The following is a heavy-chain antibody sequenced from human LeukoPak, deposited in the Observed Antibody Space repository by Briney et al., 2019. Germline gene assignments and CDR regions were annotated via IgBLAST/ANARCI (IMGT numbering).Heavy chain of an antibody. Sequence: TGGSLRLSCAASGFSFSSYEMNWVRQAPGKGLEWVSYISSSSSYTNYADSVKGRFTISRDNAKNSLYLQMNSLRAEDTAVYYCARWGVVPVAFDYWGQGTLVTVSS. CDR1: GFSFSSYE. CDR3: ARWGVVPVAFDY. D-gene: IGHD2-2*01. V-gene: IGHV3-48*03. CDR2: ISSSSSYT. J-gene: IGHJ4*02.